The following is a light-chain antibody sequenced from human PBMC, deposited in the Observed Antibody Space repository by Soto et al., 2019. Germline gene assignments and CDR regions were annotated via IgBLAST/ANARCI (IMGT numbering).Light chain of an antibody. CDR3: QQRSDWLT. CDR1: QSISNS. CDR2: DAS. V-gene: IGKV3-11*01. Sequence: EIVLTQSPATLSLSPGERATLSCRASQSISNSLAWYQQKPGQAPRLLIYDASNRATGIPARFSGSGSGTDFTLTISSLEPEDFVLYYCQQRSDWLTFGGGTKVEIK. J-gene: IGKJ4*01.